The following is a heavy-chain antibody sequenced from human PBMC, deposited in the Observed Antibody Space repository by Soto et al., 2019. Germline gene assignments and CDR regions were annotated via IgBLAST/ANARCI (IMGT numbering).Heavy chain of an antibody. V-gene: IGHV4-59*08. CDR3: ARQWGGDY. Sequence: QVQLQESGPGLVKPSETLSLTCTVSGGSISSHYWSWIRQPPGEGLEWIGHASYSGSPSYNPSLKSRRTTAIDTSKNQFSLKLNSVTAADTAVYYCARQWGGDYWGQGTLVTVSS. CDR2: ASYSGSP. J-gene: IGHJ4*02. CDR1: GGSISSHY. D-gene: IGHD3-16*01.